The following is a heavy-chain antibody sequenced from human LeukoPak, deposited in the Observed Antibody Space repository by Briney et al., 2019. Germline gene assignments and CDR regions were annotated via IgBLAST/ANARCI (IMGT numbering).Heavy chain of an antibody. CDR2: MNPNSGNT. CDR3: ARGRRDILTGYWPPTHY. J-gene: IGHJ4*02. D-gene: IGHD3-9*01. CDR1: GYTFTSYD. V-gene: IGHV1-8*01. Sequence: GASVKVSCKASGYTFTSYDINWVRQATGQGLEWMGWMNPNSGNTGYAQKFQGRVTMTRNTSISTAYMELSSLRSEDTAVYYCARGRRDILTGYWPPTHYWGQGTLVTVSS.